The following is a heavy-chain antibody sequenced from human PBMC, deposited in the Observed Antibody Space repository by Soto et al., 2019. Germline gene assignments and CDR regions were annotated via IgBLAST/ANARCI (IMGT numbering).Heavy chain of an antibody. Sequence: SETLSLTCSVSGGSMRSYYWNWLRQPAGKGLEWIGRIYSRGDTNYSPSLASRISISADTSKNQFSLHLKSVTAADTGLYYCARGQLVWYGDLTPYYRDMDVWGQGTTVTVSS. V-gene: IGHV4-4*07. CDR2: IYSRGDT. CDR1: GGSMRSYY. J-gene: IGHJ6*02. CDR3: ARGQLVWYGDLTPYYRDMDV. D-gene: IGHD3-10*01.